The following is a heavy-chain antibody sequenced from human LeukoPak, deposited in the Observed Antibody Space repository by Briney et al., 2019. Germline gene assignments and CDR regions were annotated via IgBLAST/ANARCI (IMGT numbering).Heavy chain of an antibody. V-gene: IGHV3-7*01. CDR2: LNQDGSEG. D-gene: IGHD3-3*01. CDR3: TRIGSGEGFDS. CDR1: GFTFSSYA. Sequence: GRSLRLSCAASGFTFSSYAMHWVRHTPGKGLEWVANLNQDGSEGFYMDSAKGRFTISRDNAKNSLFLEMRSLTVEDTGRYYCTRIGSGEGFDSRGQGALVIVSS. J-gene: IGHJ4*02.